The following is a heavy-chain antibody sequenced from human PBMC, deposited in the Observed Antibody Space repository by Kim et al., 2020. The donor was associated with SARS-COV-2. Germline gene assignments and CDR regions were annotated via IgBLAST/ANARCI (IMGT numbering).Heavy chain of an antibody. J-gene: IGHJ4*02. CDR2: AYYSGST. Sequence: SETLSLTCNDSGGSISSYYWSWIRQPPGKGLEWIGYAYYSGSTNYNPSLKSRVTISVDTSKNQFSLRLSSVTAADTAVYYCARGSRGYSYGWGQGTLVTVTS. V-gene: IGHV4-59*13. CDR3: ARGSRGYSYG. CDR1: GGSISSYY. D-gene: IGHD5-18*01.